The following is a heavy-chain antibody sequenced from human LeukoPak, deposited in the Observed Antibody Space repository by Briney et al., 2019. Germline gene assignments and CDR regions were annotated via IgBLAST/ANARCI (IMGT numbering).Heavy chain of an antibody. J-gene: IGHJ5*02. V-gene: IGHV4-39*07. CDR3: ASGSSGYDP. D-gene: IGHD5-12*01. CDR2: IYYSGST. CDR1: GGSISCSSYY. Sequence: SETLSLTCTVSGGSISCSSYYWGWIRQPPGKGLEWIGSIYYSGSTYYNPSLKSRVTISVDTSKNQFSLKLSSVTAADTAVHFCASGSSGYDPWGQGTLVTVSS.